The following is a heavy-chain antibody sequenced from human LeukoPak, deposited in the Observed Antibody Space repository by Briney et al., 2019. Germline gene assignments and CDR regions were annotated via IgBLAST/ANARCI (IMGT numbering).Heavy chain of an antibody. CDR1: GFTLSSYS. D-gene: IGHD2-15*01. Sequence: PGGSLRLSCVASGFTLSSYSMNWVRQAPGKGLEWISYISSSSSHTYYADSVKGRFIISRDNAKNSLYLQMNSLRAEDTAIYYCARGYCSGGNCYPLGAFEIWGQGTMVTVSS. CDR3: ARGYCSGGNCYPLGAFEI. V-gene: IGHV3-21*01. CDR2: ISSSSSHT. J-gene: IGHJ3*02.